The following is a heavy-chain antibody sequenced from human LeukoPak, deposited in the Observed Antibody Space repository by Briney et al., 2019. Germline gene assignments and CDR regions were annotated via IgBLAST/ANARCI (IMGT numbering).Heavy chain of an antibody. CDR3: ARHRSGWLQSSFDY. CDR1: GGSISSSSSY. J-gene: IGHJ4*02. CDR2: IYYSGSS. V-gene: IGHV4-39*01. Sequence: SETLSLTCSVSGGSISSSSSYWGWIRQPPGKGLEWIGSIYYSGSSFDNPALKSRVTISVDTSKNQFSLKLSSVTAADTAVYYCARHRSGWLQSSFDYWGQGTLVAVSS. D-gene: IGHD5-24*01.